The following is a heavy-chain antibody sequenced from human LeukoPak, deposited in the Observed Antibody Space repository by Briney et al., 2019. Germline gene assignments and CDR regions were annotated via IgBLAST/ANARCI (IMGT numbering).Heavy chain of an antibody. CDR2: INPNSGGT. CDR1: GYTFTGYY. J-gene: IGHJ4*02. D-gene: IGHD6-13*01. V-gene: IGHV1-2*02. CDR3: ARDPVGRSSWQPGESFDY. Sequence: ASVKVSCKASGYTFTGYYMHWVRQAPGQGLEWMGWINPNSGGTNYAQKFQGRVTMTRDTSISTAYMELSRLRSDDTAVYYCARDPVGRSSWQPGESFDYWGQGTLVTVSS.